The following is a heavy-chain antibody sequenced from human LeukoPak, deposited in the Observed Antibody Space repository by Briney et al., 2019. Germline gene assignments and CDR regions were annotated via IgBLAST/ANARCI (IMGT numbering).Heavy chain of an antibody. V-gene: IGHV3-53*01. CDR2: IYSGGST. CDR3: ARDRPMDY. Sequence: PGGSLRLSCAASGFTVSTNYMSWVRQAPGKGLEWVSIIYSGGSTFYADSVKGRFTISRDKSKNTLYLQMNSLRAEDTAVYYCARDRPMDYWGQGTLVTVSS. D-gene: IGHD2-2*01. J-gene: IGHJ4*02. CDR1: GFTVSTNY.